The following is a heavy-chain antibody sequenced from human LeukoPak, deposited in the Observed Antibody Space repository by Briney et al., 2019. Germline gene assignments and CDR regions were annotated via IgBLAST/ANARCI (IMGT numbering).Heavy chain of an antibody. J-gene: IGHJ3*02. CDR3: AKRSGSYYWSFDM. CDR1: GFTFTAYY. CDR2: INPSGGST. V-gene: IGHV1-46*01. D-gene: IGHD1-26*01. Sequence: ASVKVSCKASGFTFTAYYMHWVRQAPGQGLEWMGIINPSGGSTSYAQKFQGRVTMTRDMSTSTVYMELSSPRSDDTAVYYCAKRSGSYYWSFDMWGQGTMVTVS.